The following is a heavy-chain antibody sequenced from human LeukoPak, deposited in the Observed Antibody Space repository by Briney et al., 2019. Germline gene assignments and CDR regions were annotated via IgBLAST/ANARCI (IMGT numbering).Heavy chain of an antibody. CDR2: INPSDGST. D-gene: IGHD2-15*01. Sequence: ASVKVSCKASEYTFTSYYMHWVRQAPGQGLEWMGIINPSDGSTSYAQKFQGRVTMTRDMSTSTVYMELSSLRSEDTAVYYCARMSYCSGGSCYYSDYWGQGTLVTVSS. V-gene: IGHV1-46*01. CDR1: EYTFTSYY. CDR3: ARMSYCSGGSCYYSDY. J-gene: IGHJ4*02.